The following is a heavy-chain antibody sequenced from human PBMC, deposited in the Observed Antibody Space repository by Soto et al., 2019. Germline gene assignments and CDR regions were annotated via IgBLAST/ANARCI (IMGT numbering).Heavy chain of an antibody. D-gene: IGHD3-16*02. V-gene: IGHV3-9*01. J-gene: IGHJ4*02. CDR1: GFTFDDYA. CDR2: ISWNSGSI. Sequence: EVQLVESGGGLVQPGRSLRLSCAASGFTFDDYAMHWVRQAPGKGLEWVSGISWNSGSIGYADSVKGRFPISRDNAKNSLYLQMNSLRAEDTALYYCAKAYLGELSSFDYWGQGTLVTVSS. CDR3: AKAYLGELSSFDY.